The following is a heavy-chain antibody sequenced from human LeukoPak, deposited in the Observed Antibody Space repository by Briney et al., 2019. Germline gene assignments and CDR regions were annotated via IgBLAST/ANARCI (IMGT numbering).Heavy chain of an antibody. CDR2: INTDGSNT. V-gene: IGHV3-74*01. CDR1: GSTFSSHW. J-gene: IGHJ4*02. CDR3: ARERIDCSSTSCYGGGSDY. Sequence: PGGSLRLSCAASGSTFSSHWMYWVSHAPGKGLVWVSRINTDGSNTSYVDSVKGRFTISRDNAKNTLHLPMNSLRAEASAAGDYARERIDCSSTSCYGGGSDYWGQGTLVTVSS. D-gene: IGHD2-2*01.